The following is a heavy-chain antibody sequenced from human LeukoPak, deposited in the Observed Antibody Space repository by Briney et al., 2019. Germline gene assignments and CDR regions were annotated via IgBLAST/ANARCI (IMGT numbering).Heavy chain of an antibody. CDR1: RFTFSTYR. CDR2: FSSSSGTM. J-gene: IGHJ4*02. CDR3: ATVGSSWFYDY. Sequence: PGGSLRLSCAASRFTFSTYRMNWVRQAPGKGLEWVSYFSSSSGTMYYADSVRGRFTISRDIAKNSLYLQMNSLRAEDTAVYYCATVGSSWFYDYWGQGTLVTVSS. D-gene: IGHD6-13*01. V-gene: IGHV3-48*01.